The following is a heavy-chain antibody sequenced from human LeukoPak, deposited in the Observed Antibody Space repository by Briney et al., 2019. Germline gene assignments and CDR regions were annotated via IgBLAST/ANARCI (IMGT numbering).Heavy chain of an antibody. CDR3: AREVMGTVTYENAFDI. D-gene: IGHD4-17*01. Sequence: GGSLRLSCAASGFTFSSYWMHWVRQAPGKGLVWVSRINSDGSSTSYADSVKGRFTISRDNAKNTLYLQMNSLRAEDTAVYYCAREVMGTVTYENAFDIWGQGTMVTVSS. CDR1: GFTFSSYW. J-gene: IGHJ3*02. V-gene: IGHV3-74*01. CDR2: INSDGSST.